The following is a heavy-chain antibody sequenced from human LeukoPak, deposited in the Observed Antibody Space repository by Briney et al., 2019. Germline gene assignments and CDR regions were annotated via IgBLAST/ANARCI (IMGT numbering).Heavy chain of an antibody. CDR1: GGSISSSSYY. Sequence: SETLSLTCTVSGGSISSSSYYWGWIRQPPGKGLEWIGSIYYSGSTYYNPSLKSRVTISVDTSKNQFSLKLSSVTAADTAVYYCAGEQTTVTTGEVWGQGTLVTVSS. CDR3: AGEQTTVTTGEV. V-gene: IGHV4-39*07. CDR2: IYYSGST. D-gene: IGHD4-17*01. J-gene: IGHJ4*02.